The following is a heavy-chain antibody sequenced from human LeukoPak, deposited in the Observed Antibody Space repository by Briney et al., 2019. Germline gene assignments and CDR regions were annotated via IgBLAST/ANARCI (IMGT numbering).Heavy chain of an antibody. V-gene: IGHV4-34*01. CDR3: ARDRGQLLGPVFDY. D-gene: IGHD2-2*01. CDR2: INHSGSA. J-gene: IGHJ4*02. Sequence: KSGGPLRLSCAASGFTFSDYWMSWVRQAPGKGLEWIGEINHSGSANYNPSLKSRVTISVDTSKNQFSLKLSSVTAADTAVYYCARDRGQLLGPVFDYWGQGTLVTVSS. CDR1: GFTFSDYW.